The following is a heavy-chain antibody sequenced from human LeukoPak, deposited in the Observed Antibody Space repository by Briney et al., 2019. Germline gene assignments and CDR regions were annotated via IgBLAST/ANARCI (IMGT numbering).Heavy chain of an antibody. CDR1: GGSISSSSYY. CDR2: IYYSGST. V-gene: IGHV4-39*01. D-gene: IGHD3-22*01. Sequence: SETLSLTCTVSGGSISSSSYYWGWIRQPPGEGLEWIGSIYYSGSTYYNPSLKSRVTISVDTSKNQFSLKLSSVTAADAAVYYCARHYYDSSGYPEVIDPWGQGTLVTVSS. CDR3: ARHYYDSSGYPEVIDP. J-gene: IGHJ5*02.